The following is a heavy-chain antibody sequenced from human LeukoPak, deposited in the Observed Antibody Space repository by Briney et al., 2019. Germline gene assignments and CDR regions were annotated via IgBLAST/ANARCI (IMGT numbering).Heavy chain of an antibody. J-gene: IGHJ4*02. CDR1: GYTFTGYY. CDR3: ARRLRGSFDY. D-gene: IGHD4-17*01. CDR2: ISAYNGNT. Sequence: ASVKVSCKASGYTFTGYYMHWVRQAPGQGLEWMGWISAYNGNTNYAQKLQGRVTMTTDTSTSTAYMELRSLRSDDTAVYYCARRLRGSFDYWGQGTLVTVSS. V-gene: IGHV1-18*04.